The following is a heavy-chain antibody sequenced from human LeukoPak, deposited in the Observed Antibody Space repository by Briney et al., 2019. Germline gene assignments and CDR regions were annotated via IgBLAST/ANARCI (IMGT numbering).Heavy chain of an antibody. D-gene: IGHD1-26*01. J-gene: IGHJ4*02. CDR1: GGSFSGYY. CDR3: VKSGGYGLIDY. CDR2: INHSGST. V-gene: IGHV4-34*01. Sequence: SETLSLTCAVYGGSFSGYYWTWIRQPPGKGLEWIGEINHSGSTNYNPSLKSRVTISVDTSKNQFSLRLSSVTAADTAMYYCVKSGGYGLIDYWGQGTRVTVSS.